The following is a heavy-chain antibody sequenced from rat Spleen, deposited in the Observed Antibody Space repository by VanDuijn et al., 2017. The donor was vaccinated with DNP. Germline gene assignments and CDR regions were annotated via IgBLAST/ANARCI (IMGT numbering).Heavy chain of an antibody. V-gene: IGHV5S14*01. D-gene: IGHD1-12*01. Sequence: EVQLVESGGGLVQPGRSLKLSCATSGFSFGNYGMAWVRQTPTKGLEWVASISTGGGTTYYRDSVKGRFTISRDNAKNTQFLQMDSLRSEDTATYYCARHRTIMPFYYAMDAWGQGASVTVSS. CDR1: GFSFGNYG. CDR3: ARHRTIMPFYYAMDA. CDR2: ISTGGGTT. J-gene: IGHJ4*01.